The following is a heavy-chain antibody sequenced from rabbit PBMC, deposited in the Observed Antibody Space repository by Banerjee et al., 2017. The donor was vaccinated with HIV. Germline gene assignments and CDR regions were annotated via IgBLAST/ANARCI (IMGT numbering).Heavy chain of an antibody. CDR1: GFDITNYY. CDR3: ARAGYAGYGYATDFNL. D-gene: IGHD6-1*01. J-gene: IGHJ4*01. V-gene: IGHV1S43*01. CDR2: IYTSSGST. Sequence: QLKETGGGLVQPGGSLTLSCKASGFDITNYYMSWVRQAPGKGLELIACIYTSSGSTWYASWVNGRFTISRSTSLNTVDLKMTSLTAADTATYFCARAGYAGYGYATDFNLWGQGTLVTV.